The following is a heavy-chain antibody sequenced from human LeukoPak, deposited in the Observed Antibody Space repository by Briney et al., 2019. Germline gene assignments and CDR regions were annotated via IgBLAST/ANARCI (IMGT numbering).Heavy chain of an antibody. Sequence: ASVNVSCKASGGTFSSYAVSWVRQAPGQGLEWMGGIIPIFGTANYAQKFQGRVTITADKSTSTAYMELSSLRSEDTAVYYCARSGYCSSTSCYANGYYYYSMDVWGKGTTVTVSS. J-gene: IGHJ6*04. V-gene: IGHV1-69*06. CDR2: IIPIFGTA. D-gene: IGHD2-2*03. CDR3: ARSGYCSSTSCYANGYYYYSMDV. CDR1: GGTFSSYA.